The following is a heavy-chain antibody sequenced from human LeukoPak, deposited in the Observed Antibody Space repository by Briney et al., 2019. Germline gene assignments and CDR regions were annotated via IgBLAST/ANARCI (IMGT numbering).Heavy chain of an antibody. V-gene: IGHV3-23*01. CDR2: ISGSGGST. CDR1: GFTFSSYA. D-gene: IGHD3-9*01. CDR3: AKVPYYDILTGPVDY. Sequence: GGSLRLSCAASGFTFSSYAMSWVRQAPGKGLEWVSAISGSGGSTYYADSVKGRFTISRDNSKNTLYLQMNSLRAEDTAVYYCAKVPYYDILTGPVDYWGQGTLVTVSS. J-gene: IGHJ4*02.